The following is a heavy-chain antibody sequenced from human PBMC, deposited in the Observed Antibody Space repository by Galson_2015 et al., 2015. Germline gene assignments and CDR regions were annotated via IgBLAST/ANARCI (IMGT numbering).Heavy chain of an antibody. CDR2: IWYDGSNK. Sequence: SLRLSCAASGFIFSSYGMHWLRQAPGKGLEWVAVIWYDGSNKYYADSVKGRFTISRDNSKNALYLQMNSLRAEDTAVYYCARESVSKFGYWGQGTLVTVSS. J-gene: IGHJ4*02. CDR3: ARESVSKFGY. V-gene: IGHV3-33*08. D-gene: IGHD5/OR15-5a*01. CDR1: GFIFSSYG.